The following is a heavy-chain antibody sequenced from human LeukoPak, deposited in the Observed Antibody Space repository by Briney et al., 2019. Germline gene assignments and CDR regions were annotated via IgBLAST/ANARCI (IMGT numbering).Heavy chain of an antibody. D-gene: IGHD1-26*01. CDR3: ARRRIVGSAAGCDY. CDR2: IYYSGST. V-gene: IGHV4-39*07. J-gene: IGHJ4*02. Sequence: PSETLSLTCTVSGGSISSSSYYWGWIRQPPGKGLEWIGSIYYSGSTYYNPSLKSRVTISVDTSKNQFSLKLSSVTAADTAVYYCARRRIVGSAAGCDYWGQGTLVTVSS. CDR1: GGSISSSSYY.